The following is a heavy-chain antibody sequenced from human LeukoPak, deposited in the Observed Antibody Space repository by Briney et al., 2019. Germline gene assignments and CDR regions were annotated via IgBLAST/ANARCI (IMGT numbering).Heavy chain of an antibody. D-gene: IGHD5-24*01. Sequence: SETLSLTCAVYGGSFSGYYWSWIRQPPGKGLEWIGEINHSGSTNYNPSLKSRVTISVDTSKNQFSLKLSSVTAADTAVYYCARGKRWLQWRGYFDYWGQGTLVTVSS. CDR1: GGSFSGYY. V-gene: IGHV4-34*01. CDR3: ARGKRWLQWRGYFDY. CDR2: INHSGST. J-gene: IGHJ4*02.